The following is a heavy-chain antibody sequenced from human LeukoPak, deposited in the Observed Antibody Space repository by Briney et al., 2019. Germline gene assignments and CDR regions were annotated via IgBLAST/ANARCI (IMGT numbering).Heavy chain of an antibody. J-gene: IGHJ4*02. CDR1: GGSIRSSSYY. D-gene: IGHD6-19*01. V-gene: IGHV4-39*01. Sequence: SETLSLTCTVSGGSIRSSSYYGGWIRQPPGEGLEWIGNIYYTGSTYYNPSLKSRLTISVDTSKNQFSLKLSSVTAADTAVYYCARRMAVAGTGEYYFDYWGQGTLVTVSS. CDR2: IYYTGST. CDR3: ARRMAVAGTGEYYFDY.